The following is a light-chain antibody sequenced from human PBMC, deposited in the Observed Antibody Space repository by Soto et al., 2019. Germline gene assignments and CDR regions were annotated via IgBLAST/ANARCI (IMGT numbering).Light chain of an antibody. CDR1: QSVSTH. CDR2: DAS. V-gene: IGKV3-11*01. J-gene: IGKJ5*01. CDR3: QQRIDWPPT. Sequence: ETVLTHSPDTVSLSPCERAALSFRTSQSVSTHLAWYQQRPGQPPRLLIYDASTRATGIPARFSGSGSGTDFTLAISSLDPEDFAVYYCQQRIDWPPTFGQGTRLEIK.